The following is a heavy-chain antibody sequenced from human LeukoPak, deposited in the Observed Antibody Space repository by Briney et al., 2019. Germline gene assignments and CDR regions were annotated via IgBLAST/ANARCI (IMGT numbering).Heavy chain of an antibody. V-gene: IGHV1-2*02. Sequence: ASVKVSCKASGYTFTGYYMHWVRRAPGQGLEWMGWFNPNSGGTNYAQKFQGRVTMTRDTSISTAYMELSRLRSDDTAVYYCAREGGPGYCSSTSCYAGYYYYYGMDVWGQGTTVTVSS. CDR3: AREGGPGYCSSTSCYAGYYYYYGMDV. CDR2: FNPNSGGT. CDR1: GYTFTGYY. J-gene: IGHJ6*02. D-gene: IGHD2-2*01.